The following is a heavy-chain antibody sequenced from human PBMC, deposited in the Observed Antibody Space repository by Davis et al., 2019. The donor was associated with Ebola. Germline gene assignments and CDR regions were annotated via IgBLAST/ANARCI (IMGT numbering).Heavy chain of an antibody. V-gene: IGHV3-11*06. Sequence: GESLKISCAASGFTFSDYYMSWIRQAPGKGLEWVSYISSSSSYTNYADSVKGRFTISRDNAKNSLYLQMNSLRAEDTAVYYCARDGAAAGLFDYWGQGTLVTVSS. CDR2: ISSSSSYT. D-gene: IGHD6-13*01. J-gene: IGHJ4*02. CDR1: GFTFSDYY. CDR3: ARDGAAAGLFDY.